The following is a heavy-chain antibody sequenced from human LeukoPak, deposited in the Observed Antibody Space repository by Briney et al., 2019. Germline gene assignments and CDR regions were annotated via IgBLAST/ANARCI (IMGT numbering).Heavy chain of an antibody. CDR1: GGSISSGSYY. Sequence: SQTLSLTCTVSGGSISSGSYYWSWIRQPAGKGLEWIGRIYTSGSTNYNPSLKSRVTISVDTSKNRFSLKLSSVTAADTAVYYCASFAGNFDYWGQGTLVTVSS. CDR2: IYTSGST. CDR3: ASFAGNFDY. J-gene: IGHJ4*02. D-gene: IGHD1-1*01. V-gene: IGHV4-61*02.